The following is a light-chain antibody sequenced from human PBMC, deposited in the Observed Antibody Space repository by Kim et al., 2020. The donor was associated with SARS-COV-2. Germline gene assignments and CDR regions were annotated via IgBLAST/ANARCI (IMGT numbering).Light chain of an antibody. V-gene: IGKV1-12*01. J-gene: IGKJ4*01. CDR2: AAS. CDR1: QRISSW. Sequence: ASVGDRVTITCRARQRISSWVAWYHQKPETARTVLIYAASSLQNRVPSRFSGSGSGTDFTLSISSLQPEDFGTYYCHQDNSFPLTFGGRTKVEIK. CDR3: HQDNSFPLT.